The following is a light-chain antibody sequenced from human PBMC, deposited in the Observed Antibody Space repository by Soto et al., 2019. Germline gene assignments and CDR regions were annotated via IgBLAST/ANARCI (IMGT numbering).Light chain of an antibody. J-gene: IGKJ4*01. CDR2: GAS. CDR1: QSVTSNY. V-gene: IGKV3-20*01. Sequence: EIVLTQSPGTLYLSPGEIATLSCRASQSVTSNYLAWYLQKPGQAPRVVIYGASRRATGIPDRFSGSGSGTDCPLTISRLDPEDFAVYYCQQYANSPLTFGGGTTGDIK. CDR3: QQYANSPLT.